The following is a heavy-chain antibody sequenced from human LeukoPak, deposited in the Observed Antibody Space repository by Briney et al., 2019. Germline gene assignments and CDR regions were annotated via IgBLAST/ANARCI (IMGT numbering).Heavy chain of an antibody. D-gene: IGHD3-22*01. V-gene: IGHV3-74*01. CDR3: AKQYYYDSSGHTVYYYYYMDV. Sequence: GGSLRLSCAASGFTFSSYWMHWVRQAPGKGLVWVSRINSDGSSTSYADSVKGRFTISRDNAKNTLYLQMNSLRAEDTAVYYCAKQYYYDSSGHTVYYYYYMDVWGKGTTVTVSS. J-gene: IGHJ6*03. CDR2: INSDGSST. CDR1: GFTFSSYW.